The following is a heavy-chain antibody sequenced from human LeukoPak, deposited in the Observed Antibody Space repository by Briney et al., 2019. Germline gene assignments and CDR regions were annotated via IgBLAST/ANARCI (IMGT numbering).Heavy chain of an antibody. J-gene: IGHJ1*01. Sequence: GGSLRLSCAASGFTFSDYWMTWVRQAPGKGLEWVANIKQDGSEKFYVDSVKGRFTISRDNSKNTLYLHMNRLRAEDTAIYFCAKDPANQLLYPAHFSHWGQGTLVSVSS. CDR3: AKDPANQLLYPAHFSH. CDR1: GFTFSDYW. CDR2: IKQDGSEK. D-gene: IGHD2-2*01. V-gene: IGHV3-7*03.